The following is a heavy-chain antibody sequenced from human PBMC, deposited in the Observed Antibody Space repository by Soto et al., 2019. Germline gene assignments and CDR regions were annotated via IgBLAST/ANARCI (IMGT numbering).Heavy chain of an antibody. CDR2: ISASGGST. J-gene: IGHJ6*02. CDR3: ARGAVTPDS. Sequence: GGSLRLSCAASGFTFDSFAMTWVRQAPGKGLEWVSAISASGGSTYYADSVKGRFTISRDSSKNTLYLQMNSLRAEDTAVYYCARGAVTPDSWGQGATVTVSS. CDR1: GFTFDSFA. D-gene: IGHD3-10*01. V-gene: IGHV3-23*01.